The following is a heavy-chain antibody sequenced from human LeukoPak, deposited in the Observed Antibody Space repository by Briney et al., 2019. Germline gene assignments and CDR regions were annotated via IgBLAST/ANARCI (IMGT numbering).Heavy chain of an antibody. V-gene: IGHV1-69*05. CDR1: GGTFSSYA. D-gene: IGHD1-26*01. CDR2: IMPIFSTA. J-gene: IGHJ4*02. CDR3: ARSLRSGSYAFDY. Sequence: AASVKVSCKASGGTFSSYAISWVRQPPGQGLEWMGRIMPIFSTANYAQKFQGRVTITTDESTSTAYMELSSLRSEDTAVYYCARSLRSGSYAFDYWGQGTLVTVSS.